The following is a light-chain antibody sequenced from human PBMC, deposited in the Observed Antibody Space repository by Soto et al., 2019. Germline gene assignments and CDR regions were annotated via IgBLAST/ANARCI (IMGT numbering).Light chain of an antibody. V-gene: IGKV1-39*01. CDR3: HQSYSPPWP. CDR1: RAINNY. CDR2: GAS. J-gene: IGKJ1*01. Sequence: DTQMTQSPSSLSASVGDRVTITCRASRAINNYLHWYQHKVGKAPRLLIYGASTLQSGVPSRFSGSGYGTEFTLTINSLQPEDFAPYYCHQSYSPPWPFGQGTKVEF.